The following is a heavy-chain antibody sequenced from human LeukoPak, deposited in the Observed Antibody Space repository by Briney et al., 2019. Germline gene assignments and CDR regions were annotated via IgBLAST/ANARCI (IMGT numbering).Heavy chain of an antibody. D-gene: IGHD4-11*01. CDR1: GDSVSTNSAA. CDR3: ARERLHDYRRPLDY. Sequence: SQTLSLTCAISGDSVSTNSAAWNWIRQSPSRGLEWLGRTYYRSKYYFDYAVSVKSRITINPDTSKNQFSLQLSSVTPEDTAVYYCARERLHDYRRPLDYWGQGTLVTVSS. V-gene: IGHV6-1*01. J-gene: IGHJ4*02. CDR2: TYYRSKYYF.